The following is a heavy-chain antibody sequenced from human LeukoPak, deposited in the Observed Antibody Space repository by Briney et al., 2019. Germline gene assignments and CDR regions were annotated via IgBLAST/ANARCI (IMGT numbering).Heavy chain of an antibody. Sequence: GGSLRLSYAASGFTVSSNYMSWVRQAPGKGLEWVSVIYSGGSTYYADSVKGRFTISRDNSKNTLFLQMNSLRAEDTAIYYCAKVAFRSSSYISGIEYWGQGTLVTVSS. D-gene: IGHD6-6*01. J-gene: IGHJ4*02. CDR2: IYSGGST. CDR1: GFTVSSNY. CDR3: AKVAFRSSSYISGIEY. V-gene: IGHV3-53*01.